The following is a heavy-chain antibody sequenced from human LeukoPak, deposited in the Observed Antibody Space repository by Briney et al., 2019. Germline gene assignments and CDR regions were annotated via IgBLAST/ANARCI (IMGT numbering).Heavy chain of an antibody. CDR1: GYTFTTRYY. D-gene: IGHD2-8*02. J-gene: IGHJ4*02. CDR2: INTSGGGT. V-gene: IGHV1-46*01. CDR3: AREESGGYFDY. Sequence: GASVKVSCKASGYTFTTRYYVHWVRQAPGQGLEWIGIINTSGGGTNYAQKFQGRVTMTRDTSTSTVYMELGSLTSGDTAVYYCAREESGGYFDYWGQGTLVTVSS.